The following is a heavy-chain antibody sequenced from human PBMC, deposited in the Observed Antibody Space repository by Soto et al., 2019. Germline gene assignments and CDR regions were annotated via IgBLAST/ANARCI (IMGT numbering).Heavy chain of an antibody. CDR3: ARDECEYISSSGWFDP. CDR2: ISAYNGNT. D-gene: IGHD6-6*01. CDR1: GYTFTSYG. V-gene: IGHV1-18*01. J-gene: IGHJ5*02. Sequence: ASVKVSCKASGYTFTSYGISWVRQAPGQGLEWMGWISAYNGNTNYAQKLQGRVTMTTDTSTSTAYMELRSLRSDDTAVYYCARDECEYISSSGWFDPWGQGTLVTVSS.